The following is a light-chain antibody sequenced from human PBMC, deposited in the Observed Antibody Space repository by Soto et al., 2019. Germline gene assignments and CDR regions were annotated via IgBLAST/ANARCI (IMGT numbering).Light chain of an antibody. J-gene: IGKJ5*01. CDR3: QQYGSSHT. Sequence: EIVMTQSPGTLSVSPGERATLSCRASQSVSSHVAWYQQKPCQAPRLLIYGASTRATGIPARFSGSGSGTEFTLTISSLQSEDFGVYYCQQYGSSHTFGQGTRLEIK. CDR1: QSVSSH. CDR2: GAS. V-gene: IGKV3-15*01.